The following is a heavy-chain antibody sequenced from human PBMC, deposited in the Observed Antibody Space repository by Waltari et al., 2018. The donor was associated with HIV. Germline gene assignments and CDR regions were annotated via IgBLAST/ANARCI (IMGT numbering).Heavy chain of an antibody. D-gene: IGHD5-18*01. J-gene: IGHJ2*01. CDR2: ITSGSYM. Sequence: EVQLLESGGGLVKPGGPLRLSCPASGFTFRSYSRNWVRQAPGKGLEWVSSITSGSYMFYVDSVKGRFTIFRDNTKNSLYLQMNSQRAEDTAVYYCARQGGSYGPDWYFDLWGRGTLVTVSS. V-gene: IGHV3-21*01. CDR1: GFTFRSYS. CDR3: ARQGGSYGPDWYFDL.